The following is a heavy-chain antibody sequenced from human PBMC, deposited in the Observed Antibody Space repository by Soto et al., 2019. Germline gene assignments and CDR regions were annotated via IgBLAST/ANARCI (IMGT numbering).Heavy chain of an antibody. CDR1: ADSFSSYG. Sequence: QVQLVQSGAEVKEPGSAVKVSCKAPADSFSSYGISWVRQAPGQGLEWMGGIIPIFGTTNYAEKFQGRVTITADEYTNTAYMELSSLRSEDTALYYCARVFQDGWVEPGVVRGYLDTWGRGTLVTVSS. D-gene: IGHD3-3*01. V-gene: IGHV1-69*01. CDR2: IIPIFGTT. J-gene: IGHJ4*02. CDR3: ARVFQDGWVEPGVVRGYLDT.